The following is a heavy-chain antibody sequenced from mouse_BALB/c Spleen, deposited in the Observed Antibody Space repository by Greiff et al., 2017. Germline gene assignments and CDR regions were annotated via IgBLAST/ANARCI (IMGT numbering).Heavy chain of an antibody. Sequence: EVKLEESGPGLVKPSQSLSLTCTVTGYSITSDYAWNWIRQFPGNQLEWMGYISYSGSTSYNPSLKSRISITRDTSKNQFFLQLNSVTTEDTATYYCARYDYDGAMDYWGQGTSVTVSS. CDR2: ISYSGST. CDR3: ARYDYDGAMDY. V-gene: IGHV3-2*02. D-gene: IGHD2-4*01. CDR1: GYSITSDYA. J-gene: IGHJ4*01.